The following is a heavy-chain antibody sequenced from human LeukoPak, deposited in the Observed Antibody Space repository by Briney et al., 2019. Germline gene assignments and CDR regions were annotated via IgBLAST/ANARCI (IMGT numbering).Heavy chain of an antibody. J-gene: IGHJ4*02. CDR3: ARDRGLWFGELLDY. CDR2: IYYSGIT. Sequence: PSETLSLTCTVSGASISSYYWSWIRQPPGKGLEWIGYIYYSGITNYNPSLKSRVTISLHTSKNQFSLKLNSVTAADTAVYYCARDRGLWFGELLDYWGPGTLVTVSS. D-gene: IGHD3-10*01. CDR1: GASISSYY. V-gene: IGHV4-59*01.